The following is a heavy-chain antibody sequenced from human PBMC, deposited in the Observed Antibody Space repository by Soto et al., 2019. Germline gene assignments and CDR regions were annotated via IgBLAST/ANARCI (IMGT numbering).Heavy chain of an antibody. CDR1: GGSFSDDY. Sequence: SETLSLTCAVYGGSFSDDYWSWIRQPPGKGLEWIGEINHSGGTNYNPSLKSRVTISIDTSKNQFSLKLSSVTAADTAVFYCAANYGDYASYIDVWGKGTTVTVSS. CDR2: INHSGGT. CDR3: AANYGDYASYIDV. D-gene: IGHD4-17*01. J-gene: IGHJ6*03. V-gene: IGHV4-34*01.